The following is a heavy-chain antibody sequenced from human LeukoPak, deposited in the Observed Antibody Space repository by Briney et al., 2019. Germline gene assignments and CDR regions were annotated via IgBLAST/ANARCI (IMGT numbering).Heavy chain of an antibody. CDR2: INPNSGGT. CDR3: ARDDHGYSYGWGSAFDI. V-gene: IGHV1-2*02. J-gene: IGHJ3*02. Sequence: ASVKVSCKASGHTFNGYYIHWVRQAPGQGLEWMGWINPNSGGTNYAQKFQGRVTMTRDTSISTAYMELSRLRSDDTAVYYCARDDHGYSYGWGSAFDIWGQGTMVTVSS. CDR1: GHTFNGYY. D-gene: IGHD5-18*01.